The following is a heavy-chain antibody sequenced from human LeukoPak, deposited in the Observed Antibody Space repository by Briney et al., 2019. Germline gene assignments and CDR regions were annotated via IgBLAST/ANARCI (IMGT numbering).Heavy chain of an antibody. J-gene: IGHJ4*02. V-gene: IGHV3-23*01. CDR1: GFSFSSFS. D-gene: IGHD2-21*01. CDR2: ISGSGT. Sequence: GGSLRLSCAGTGFSFSSFSMNWVRQAPGKGLEWVATISGSGTYYLDSVKGRFTISRDDFRSTVYLQMNSLRADDTALYYCAKIPGDSFFDVWGQGTLVTVSS. CDR3: AKIPGDSFFDV.